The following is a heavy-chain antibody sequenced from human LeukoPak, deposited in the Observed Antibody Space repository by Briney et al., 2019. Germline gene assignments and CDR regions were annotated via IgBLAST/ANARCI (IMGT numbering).Heavy chain of an antibody. V-gene: IGHV3-43D*03. CDR2: ISWDGGST. CDR3: AKDIVGFLRAVAGHYYYYGMDV. D-gene: IGHD6-19*01. Sequence: GGSLRLSCAASGFTFDDYAMHWVRQAPGKGLEWVSLISWDGGSTYYADSVKGRFTISRDNSKNSLYLQMNSLRAEDTALYYCAKDIVGFLRAVAGHYYYYGMDVWGQGTTVTVSS. J-gene: IGHJ6*02. CDR1: GFTFDDYA.